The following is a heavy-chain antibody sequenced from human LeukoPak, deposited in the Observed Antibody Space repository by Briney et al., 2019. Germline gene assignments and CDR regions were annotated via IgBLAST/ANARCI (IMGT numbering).Heavy chain of an antibody. V-gene: IGHV1-2*02. D-gene: IGHD5-24*01. CDR2: INPNSGGT. CDR1: GYTFTGYY. CDR3: ARLTSMATTPVEY. J-gene: IGHJ4*02. Sequence: ASVKVSCKASGYTFTGYYMHWVRQAPGQGLEWMGWINPNSGGTNYAQKFQGRVTMTRDTSISTAYMELSRLRSDDTAVYYCARLTSMATTPVEYWGQGTLVTVSS.